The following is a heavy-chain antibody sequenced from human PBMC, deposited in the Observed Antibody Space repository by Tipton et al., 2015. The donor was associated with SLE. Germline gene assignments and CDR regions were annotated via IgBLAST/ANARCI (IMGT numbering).Heavy chain of an antibody. V-gene: IGHV1-18*01. Sequence: QLVQSGPEVKKPGASVKVSCKASGYTFTSYGISWVRQAPGQGLEWMGWISAYNGNTNYAQKLQGRVTMTTDTSTSTAYMELSSLRSEDAAVYYCGRERARDHDAFDIWGQGTMVTVSS. CDR2: ISAYNGNT. J-gene: IGHJ3*02. CDR1: GYTFTSYG. CDR3: GRERARDHDAFDI.